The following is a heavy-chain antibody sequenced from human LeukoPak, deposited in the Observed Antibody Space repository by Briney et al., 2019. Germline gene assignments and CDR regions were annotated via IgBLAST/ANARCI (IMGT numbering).Heavy chain of an antibody. Sequence: ASVKVSCKASGYTFTSYYIHWVRQAPGQGLEWMGVINPSGGSTSYAQKFQGRVTMTRDTSTSTVYMELSSLRSEDTAVYYCARIPFGLGGLDYWGQGTLVTVSS. J-gene: IGHJ4*02. CDR2: INPSGGST. V-gene: IGHV1-46*01. CDR3: ARIPFGLGGLDY. CDR1: GYTFTSYY. D-gene: IGHD3-16*01.